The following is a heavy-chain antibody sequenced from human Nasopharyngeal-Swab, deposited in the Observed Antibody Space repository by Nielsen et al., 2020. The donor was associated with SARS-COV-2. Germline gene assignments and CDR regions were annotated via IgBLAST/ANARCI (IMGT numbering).Heavy chain of an antibody. V-gene: IGHV1-69*04. CDR1: VCTFSSYA. Sequence: SVNVSCKPSVCTFSSYAIRWVRKPPGQGLEWMGRIIPILGIANYAQKFQGRVTITADKSTSTAYMELSSLRSEDTAVYYCARGSEDDFWSGPKLDYYGMDVWGQGTTVTVSS. CDR3: ARGSEDDFWSGPKLDYYGMDV. CDR2: IIPILGIA. D-gene: IGHD3-3*01. J-gene: IGHJ6*02.